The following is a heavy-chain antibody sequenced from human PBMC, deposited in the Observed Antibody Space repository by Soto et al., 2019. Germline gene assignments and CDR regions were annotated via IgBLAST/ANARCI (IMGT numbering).Heavy chain of an antibody. CDR2: ISSSSSYI. V-gene: IGHV3-21*01. CDR3: ARDGEFSVDTAMVDYFDY. CDR1: GFTFSSYS. J-gene: IGHJ4*02. D-gene: IGHD5-18*01. Sequence: GGSLRLSCAASGFTFSSYSMNWVRQAPGKGLEWVSSISSSSSYIYYADSVKGRFTISRDNAKNSLYLQMNSLRAEDTAVYYCARDGEFSVDTAMVDYFDYWGQGTLVTVSS.